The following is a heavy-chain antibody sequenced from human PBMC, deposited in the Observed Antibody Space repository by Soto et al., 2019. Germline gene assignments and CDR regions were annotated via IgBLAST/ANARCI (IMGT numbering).Heavy chain of an antibody. CDR2: TYFRSKWYN. J-gene: IGHJ5*02. Sequence: SQTLSLTCVISGDSVSSNTASWNWIRHSPSRGLDWLGRTYFRSKWYNDYAVSVKSRIIINPDTSNNQFSLQLNSVTPEDTAVYFCAKGDNLGPKTGYAFDPWGQGIMVTVSS. V-gene: IGHV6-1*01. CDR1: GDSVSSNTAS. CDR3: AKGDNLGPKTGYAFDP. D-gene: IGHD5-12*01.